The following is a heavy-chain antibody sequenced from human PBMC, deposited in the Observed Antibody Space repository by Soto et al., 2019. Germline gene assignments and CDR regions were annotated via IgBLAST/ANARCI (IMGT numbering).Heavy chain of an antibody. J-gene: IGHJ5*02. D-gene: IGHD5-12*01. CDR1: GFTFSSYG. CDR3: ARELHRYSGYVRWFDP. CDR2: IWYDGSNK. Sequence: PGGSLRLSCAASGFTFSSYGMHWVRQAPGKGLEWVAVIWYDGSNKYYADSVKGRFTISRDNSKNTLYLQMNSLRAEDTAVYYCARELHRYSGYVRWFDPWGQGTLFTVSS. V-gene: IGHV3-33*01.